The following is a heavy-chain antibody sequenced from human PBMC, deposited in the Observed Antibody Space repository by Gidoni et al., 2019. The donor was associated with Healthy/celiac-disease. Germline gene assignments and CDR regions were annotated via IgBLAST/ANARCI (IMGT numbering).Heavy chain of an antibody. J-gene: IGHJ4*02. D-gene: IGHD3-3*01. Sequence: QVTLKESGPVLVKPTETLTLTCTVSGFSLSNARMGVSWIRQPPGKALEWLEHIFSNDEKSYSTSLKSRLTISKDTSKSQVVLTMTNMDPVDTATYYCARSRFLGYFDYWGQGTLVTVSS. CDR2: IFSNDEK. V-gene: IGHV2-26*01. CDR3: ARSRFLGYFDY. CDR1: GFSLSNARMG.